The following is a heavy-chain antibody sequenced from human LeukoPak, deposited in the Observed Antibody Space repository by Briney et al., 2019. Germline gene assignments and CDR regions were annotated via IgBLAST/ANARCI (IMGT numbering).Heavy chain of an antibody. Sequence: GGSLRLSCAASGFTFSSYEMNWVRQAPGKGLEWVSYISSSGSTIYYADPVKGRFTISRDNAKNSLYLQMNSLRAEDTAVYYCASSVLLHDSSGYDYWGQGTLVTVSS. J-gene: IGHJ4*02. D-gene: IGHD3-22*01. V-gene: IGHV3-48*03. CDR3: ASSVLLHDSSGYDY. CDR1: GFTFSSYE. CDR2: ISSSGSTI.